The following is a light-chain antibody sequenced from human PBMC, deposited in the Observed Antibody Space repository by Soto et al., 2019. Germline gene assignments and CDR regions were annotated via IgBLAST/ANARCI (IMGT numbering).Light chain of an antibody. CDR1: HSISRY. Sequence: DIQMTQSPSSLSASVGDRVTITCRASHSISRYLNGYQQKPGKAPKLLVYDASTLQSGVASRFSGSGSGTEFTLIISGLQPDDSATYYCQQYTNTNNPWMFGQGTKVDI. V-gene: IGKV1-5*01. J-gene: IGKJ1*01. CDR3: QQYTNTNNPWM. CDR2: DAS.